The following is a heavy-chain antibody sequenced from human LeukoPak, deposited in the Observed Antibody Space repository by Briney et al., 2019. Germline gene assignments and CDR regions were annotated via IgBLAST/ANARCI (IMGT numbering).Heavy chain of an antibody. D-gene: IGHD3-10*01. J-gene: IGHJ4*02. CDR3: ARDSYGSGSYYRSKTHYFDY. CDR1: GYTFTSYY. Sequence: ASVKVSCKASGYTFTSYYMNWVRQAPGQGLEWMGIINPSGGSTSYAQKFQGRVTMTRDTSTSTVYMELSSLRFEDTAVYHCARDSYGSGSYYRSKTHYFDYWGQGTLVTVSS. V-gene: IGHV1-46*01. CDR2: INPSGGST.